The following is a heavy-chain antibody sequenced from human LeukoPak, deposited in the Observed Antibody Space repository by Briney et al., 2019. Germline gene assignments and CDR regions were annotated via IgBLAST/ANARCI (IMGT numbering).Heavy chain of an antibody. CDR2: INHSGSA. CDR3: ARLGLYTSSWYRYYYFDY. CDR1: GGSFNDYS. Sequence: SETLSLTCGVHGGSFNDYSWTWIRQSPGKGLEWIGEINHSGSATYNPSLKSRFTMSVDASKNQFSLRLSSATAADTAVYYCARLGLYTSSWYRYYYFDYWGQGTLVTVSS. V-gene: IGHV4-34*01. D-gene: IGHD6-13*01. J-gene: IGHJ4*02.